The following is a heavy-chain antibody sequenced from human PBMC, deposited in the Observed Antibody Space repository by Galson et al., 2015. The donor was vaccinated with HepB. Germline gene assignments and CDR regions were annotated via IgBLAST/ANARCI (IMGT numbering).Heavy chain of an antibody. CDR1: GFSISDYY. J-gene: IGHJ5*02. CDR2: INKDGSEK. V-gene: IGHV3-7*01. D-gene: IGHD6-13*01. Sequence: SLRLSCAASGFSISDYYMTWVRQAPGKGLEWVSTINKDGSEKYYVDSVKGRFTVSRDNARRSLWLQMNSLRVEDTAVYYCVRDREVAGGGDWFDPWGQGTLVTVAS. CDR3: VRDREVAGGGDWFDP.